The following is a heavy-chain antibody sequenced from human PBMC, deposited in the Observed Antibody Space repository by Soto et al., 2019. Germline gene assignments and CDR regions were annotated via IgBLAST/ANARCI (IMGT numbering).Heavy chain of an antibody. CDR1: GFTFSNYW. J-gene: IGHJ6*03. D-gene: IGHD2-15*01. CDR3: ARGDCVGGNCYSLAGSFFYDMDV. Sequence: EVQLVESGGGLVQPGGSLRLACAASGFTFSNYWMYWVRQAPGKGLEWVSRINSDGSVSSHADSVRGRLTISRDNVKNTLYLHMDRLRAEDTAVYFCARGDCVGGNCYSLAGSFFYDMDVWGKGTTVTVFS. CDR2: INSDGSVS. V-gene: IGHV3-74*02.